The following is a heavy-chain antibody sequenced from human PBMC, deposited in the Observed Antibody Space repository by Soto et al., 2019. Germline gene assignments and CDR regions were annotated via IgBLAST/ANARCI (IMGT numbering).Heavy chain of an antibody. CDR2: ISHDGSNK. V-gene: IGHV3-30*04. CDR3: ARERVYQTGRLDP. CDR1: GFIFSNFA. D-gene: IGHD2-2*01. Sequence: QVQLVESGGGVVQPGRSLRLTCAASGFIFSNFAMHWVRQAPGRGLEWVAGISHDGSNKDYGDSARGRFTISRDNSKNTVYLQLNSLTPEDTSMYYCARERVYQTGRLDPWGQGNLVTVSS. J-gene: IGHJ5*02.